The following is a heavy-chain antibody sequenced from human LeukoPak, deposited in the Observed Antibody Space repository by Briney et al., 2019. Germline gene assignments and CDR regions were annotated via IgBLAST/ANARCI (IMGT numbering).Heavy chain of an antibody. D-gene: IGHD5-12*01. CDR2: INWNGGST. CDR1: GFTFDDYG. V-gene: IGHV3-20*04. Sequence: GGSLRLSCAASGFTFDDYGMSWVRQAPGKGLEWVSGINWNGGSTGYADSVKGRFTISRDTAKDSLYLQMSSLRAEDTAVYYCARDRGHSGYDLYDYWGQGTLVTVSS. CDR3: ARDRGHSGYDLYDY. J-gene: IGHJ4*02.